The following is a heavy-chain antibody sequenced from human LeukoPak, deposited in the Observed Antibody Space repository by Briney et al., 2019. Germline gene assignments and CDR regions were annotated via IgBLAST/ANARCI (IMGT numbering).Heavy chain of an antibody. J-gene: IGHJ4*02. CDR3: ARRFSYAADFDY. D-gene: IGHD2-2*01. CDR1: GGTFSSYA. V-gene: IGHV1-69*04. Sequence: SVKVSCKASGGTFSSYAISWVRQAPGQGLEWMGRIIPILGIANHAQKFQGRVTITADKSTSTAYMELSSLRSEDTAIYFCARRFSYAADFDYWGQGTLVTVSS. CDR2: IIPILGIA.